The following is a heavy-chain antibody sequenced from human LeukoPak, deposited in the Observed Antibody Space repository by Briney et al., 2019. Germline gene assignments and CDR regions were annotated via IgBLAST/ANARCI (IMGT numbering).Heavy chain of an antibody. CDR3: ARQREDIVVVPAARGRDYYYYYYMDV. CDR2: IYTSGST. V-gene: IGHV4-4*09. CDR1: GGSISSYY. D-gene: IGHD2-2*01. J-gene: IGHJ6*03. Sequence: SETLSLTCTVSGGSISSYYWSWIRQPPGKGLEWIGYIYTSGSTNYNPSLKSRVTIPVDTSKNQFSLKLSSVTAADTAVYYCARQREDIVVVPAARGRDYYYYYYMDVWGKGTTVTVSS.